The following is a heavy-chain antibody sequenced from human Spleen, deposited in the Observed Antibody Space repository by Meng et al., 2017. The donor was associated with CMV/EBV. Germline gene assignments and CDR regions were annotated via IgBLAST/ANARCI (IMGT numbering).Heavy chain of an antibody. D-gene: IGHD3-16*01. CDR1: GGSISTYY. CDR2: IFNTGST. J-gene: IGHJ6*02. V-gene: IGHV4-59*01. Sequence: SETLSLTCTISGGSISTYYWSWIRQPPGKGLEWIGYIFNTGSTTYNPSLKSRATISVDTSKNQFSLKLSPVTAADTAVYFCARDLHYGGLGGPMEFWGQGTTVTVSS. CDR3: ARDLHYGGLGGPMEF.